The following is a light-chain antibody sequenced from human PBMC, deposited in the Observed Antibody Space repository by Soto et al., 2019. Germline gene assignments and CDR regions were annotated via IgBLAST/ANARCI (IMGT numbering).Light chain of an antibody. CDR2: GAS. J-gene: IGKJ1*01. CDR3: QQYNNWPPWT. V-gene: IGKV3-15*01. CDR1: QSVSSN. Sequence: SVSPGERATLSCRASQSVSSNLAWYQQKPGQAPRLLIYGASTRATGIPARFSGSGSGTEFTLTISSLQSEDFAVYYCQQYNNWPPWTFGQGTKVEIK.